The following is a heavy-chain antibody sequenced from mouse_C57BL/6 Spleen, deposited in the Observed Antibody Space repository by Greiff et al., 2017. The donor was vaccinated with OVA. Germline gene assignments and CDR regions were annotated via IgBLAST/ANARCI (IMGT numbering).Heavy chain of an antibody. Sequence: EVQLQQSGAELVRPGASVKLSCTASGSNIKDYYMHWVKQRPEQGLEWIGRIDPEDGDTEYDPKFKGKATMTADTSSNTAYMQLSSLTSEDTAVYYCTFYYGSSYDYAMDYWGQGTSVTVSS. J-gene: IGHJ4*01. D-gene: IGHD1-1*01. CDR2: IDPEDGDT. CDR1: GSNIKDYY. V-gene: IGHV14-1*01. CDR3: TFYYGSSYDYAMDY.